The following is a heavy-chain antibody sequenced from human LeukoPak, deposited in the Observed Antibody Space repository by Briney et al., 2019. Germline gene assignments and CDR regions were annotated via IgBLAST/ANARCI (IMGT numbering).Heavy chain of an antibody. CDR2: IIPIFGTA. J-gene: IGHJ4*02. CDR1: GGTFSGYA. D-gene: IGHD6-6*01. V-gene: IGHV1-69*05. CDR3: AVTIKYSSSYYFDY. Sequence: GASVKVSCKASGGTFSGYAISWVRHAPGQGLEWMGGIIPIFGTANYAQKFQGRVTITTDESTSTAYMELSSLRSEDTAVYYCAVTIKYSSSYYFDYWGQGTLVTVSS.